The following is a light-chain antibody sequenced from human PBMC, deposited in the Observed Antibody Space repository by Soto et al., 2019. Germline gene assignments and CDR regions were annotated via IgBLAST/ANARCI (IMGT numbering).Light chain of an antibody. V-gene: IGKV3-20*01. J-gene: IGKJ4*01. CDR2: GAS. Sequence: EIVLTQSPGTLSLSPGERATLSCRASQSVSSSYLAWYQQKPGQAPRLLIYGASSRATGIPDRFSGSGSGTDFTLTISRLEPEDFAVYHCQQYGSSRGTFGGGTKVEIK. CDR3: QQYGSSRGT. CDR1: QSVSSSY.